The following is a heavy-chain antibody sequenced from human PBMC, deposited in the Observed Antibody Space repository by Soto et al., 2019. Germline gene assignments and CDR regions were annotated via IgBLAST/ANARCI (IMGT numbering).Heavy chain of an antibody. CDR2: IYHSGTT. J-gene: IGHJ4*02. CDR1: GDSISSSTYY. V-gene: IGHV4-39*07. Sequence: SETLSLTCTVSGDSISSSTYYWSWHRQSPGKGLEWLGNIYHSGTTKYSPAPKRRVPISVDKSKNRFSLKLSSVNAADTAVYYCARASGFGELLCLYFDYWGQGTLVTVSS. CDR3: ARASGFGELLCLYFDY. D-gene: IGHD3-10*01.